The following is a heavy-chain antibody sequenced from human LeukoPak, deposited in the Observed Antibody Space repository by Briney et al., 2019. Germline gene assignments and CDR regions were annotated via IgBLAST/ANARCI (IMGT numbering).Heavy chain of an antibody. CDR2: IRYDGSNK. Sequence: GGSLRLSCAASGFTFSSYGMNWVRQAPGKGLEWVAFIRYDGSNKYYADSLKRRFPISRDNSKNTLYLQMNSLIAEDTAVYYCAKDMYSSSPSWFDPWGQATLVTVSS. CDR1: GFTFSSYG. CDR3: AKDMYSSSPSWFDP. D-gene: IGHD6-6*01. V-gene: IGHV3-30*02. J-gene: IGHJ5*02.